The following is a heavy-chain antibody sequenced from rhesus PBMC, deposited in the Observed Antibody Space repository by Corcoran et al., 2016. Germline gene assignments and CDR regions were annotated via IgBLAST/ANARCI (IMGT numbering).Heavy chain of an antibody. V-gene: IGHV3S5*01. Sequence: EVQLVETGGGLVQPGGSLKLSCAASGFTFSSYGMSWVRQAPGTGLEWVSAINIVGGSTYYADSVKGRFTISRDNSKNTLSLQMNSLRAEDTAVYYCAKAEDDYGYYYTADYFDYWGQGVLVTVSS. CDR3: AKAEDDYGYYYTADYFDY. J-gene: IGHJ4*01. CDR2: INIVGGST. D-gene: IGHD3-9*01. CDR1: GFTFSSYG.